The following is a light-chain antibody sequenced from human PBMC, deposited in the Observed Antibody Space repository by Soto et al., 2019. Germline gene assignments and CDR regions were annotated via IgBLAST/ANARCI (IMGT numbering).Light chain of an antibody. J-gene: IGKJ5*01. CDR3: QQYNNWPLIT. CDR2: GAS. CDR1: QSVTIN. V-gene: IGKV3-15*01. Sequence: TQSPGTLPVSLGERATLSCSASQSVTINVAWYQQKPGQAPRLLIYGASTRATGVPARFSGSGSGTEFTLSISSLQSEDFGLYFCQQYNNWPLITFGPGTRLDTK.